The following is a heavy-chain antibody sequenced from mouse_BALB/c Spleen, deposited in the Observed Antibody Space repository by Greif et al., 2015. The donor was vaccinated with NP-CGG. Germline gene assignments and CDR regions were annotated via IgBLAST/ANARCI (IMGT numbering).Heavy chain of an antibody. V-gene: IGHV3-6*02. CDR2: ISYDGSN. J-gene: IGHJ4*01. Sequence: EVKLVESGPGLVKPSQSLSLTCSVTGYSITSGYYWNWIRQFPGNKLEWMGYISYDGSNKYNPSLKNRISITRDTSKNRLFLKLNSVTTEDTATYYCARDPYGNYLYYAMDYWGLGTSVTVSS. CDR1: GYSITSGYY. CDR3: ARDPYGNYLYYAMDY. D-gene: IGHD2-1*01.